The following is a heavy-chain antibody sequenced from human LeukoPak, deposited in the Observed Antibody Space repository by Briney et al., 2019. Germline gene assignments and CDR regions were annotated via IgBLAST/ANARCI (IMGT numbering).Heavy chain of an antibody. Sequence: SETLSLTCTVSGGSISSYYWTWIRQPAGKGLKWIGRIYSSGSTNYSPSLKSRVTISVDTSKNQFSLKLTSVTAADTAVYYCARGRGTGEDYWGQGTLVTVSS. CDR1: GGSISSYY. J-gene: IGHJ4*02. CDR2: IYSSGST. D-gene: IGHD7-27*01. CDR3: ARGRGTGEDY. V-gene: IGHV4-4*07.